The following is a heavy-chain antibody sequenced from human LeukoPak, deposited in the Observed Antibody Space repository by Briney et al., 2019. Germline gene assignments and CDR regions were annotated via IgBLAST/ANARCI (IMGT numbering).Heavy chain of an antibody. J-gene: IGHJ4*02. D-gene: IGHD6-19*01. CDR1: GFTVSSNY. V-gene: IGHV3-49*04. CDR3: TRDLWYSSGWYYFDY. Sequence: GGSLRLSCAASGFTVSSNYMSWVRQAPGKGLEWVGFIKSKAYGGTTEYAASVKGRFTISRNDSKSIAYLQMNSLKTEDTAMYYCTRDLWYSSGWYYFDYWGQGTLVTVSS. CDR2: IKSKAYGGTT.